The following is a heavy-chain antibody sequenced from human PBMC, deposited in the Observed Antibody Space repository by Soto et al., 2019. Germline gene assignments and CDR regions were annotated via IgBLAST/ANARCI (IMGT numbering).Heavy chain of an antibody. J-gene: IGHJ6*02. V-gene: IGHV4-39*01. CDR2: IYYSGST. Sequence: SETLSLTCTVSGGSISSSSYYWGWIRQPPGKGLEWIGSIYYSGSTYYNPSLKSRVTISVDTSKNQFSLKLSSVTAADTAVYYCARRSVVEAYYYYYYGMDVWGQGPTVTVCS. D-gene: IGHD2-15*01. CDR3: ARRSVVEAYYYYYYGMDV. CDR1: GGSISSSSYY.